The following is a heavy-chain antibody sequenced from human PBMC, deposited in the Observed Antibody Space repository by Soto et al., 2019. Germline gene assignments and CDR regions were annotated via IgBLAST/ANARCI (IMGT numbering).Heavy chain of an antibody. CDR2: IYKSATT. J-gene: IGHJ5*01. V-gene: IGHV4-30-4*01. Sequence: SETLSLTCSVSGDSISNLDYFWAWIRQPPGQALEYIGYIYKSATTYYNPSFESRVAISVDTSKSQFSLNVTSVTAADTAVYFCARGRYCLTGRCFPNWFDSWGQGALVTVSS. CDR3: ARGRYCLTGRCFPNWFDS. CDR1: GDSISNLDYF. D-gene: IGHD7-27*01.